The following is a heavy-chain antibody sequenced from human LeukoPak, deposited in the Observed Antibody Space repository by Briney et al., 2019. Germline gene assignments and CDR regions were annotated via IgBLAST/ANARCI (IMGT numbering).Heavy chain of an antibody. CDR3: ARELIVVVPAAMGKQYYYYGMDV. D-gene: IGHD2-2*01. CDR1: GFTFSDYY. Sequence: GGSLRLSCAASGFTFSDYYMSWIRQAPGKGLEWVSYISSSGSTIYYADSVKGRFTISRDNAKNSLYLQMNSLRAEDTAVYYCARELIVVVPAAMGKQYYYYGMDVWGQGTTVTVPS. V-gene: IGHV3-11*01. CDR2: ISSSGSTI. J-gene: IGHJ6*02.